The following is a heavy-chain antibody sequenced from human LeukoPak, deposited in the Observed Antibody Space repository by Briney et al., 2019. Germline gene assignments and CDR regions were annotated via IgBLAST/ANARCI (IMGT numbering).Heavy chain of an antibody. CDR1: GFTFSSYS. Sequence: GGSLRLSCAASGFTFSSYSMNWVRQAPGKGLEWVSYISSSSSYIYYADSVKGRFTISRDNAKNSLYLQMNSLRAEDTAVYYCARDLYRIVVVPHYFDYWGQGTLVTVSS. V-gene: IGHV3-21*05. CDR3: ARDLYRIVVVPHYFDY. J-gene: IGHJ4*02. CDR2: ISSSSSYI. D-gene: IGHD3-22*01.